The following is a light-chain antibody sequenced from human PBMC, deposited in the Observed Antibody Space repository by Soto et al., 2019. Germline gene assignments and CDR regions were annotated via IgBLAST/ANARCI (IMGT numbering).Light chain of an antibody. CDR2: GGS. Sequence: SYELTQPVSVSVALGQTARITWGGNNIGIKIVHWYQHKPGQAPVLVIYGGSNRPSQIPERFSGSNSGNTATLTIRRAQAGDEADYYCQLWDSNSGVFGGGTKLTVL. V-gene: IGLV3-9*01. CDR1: NIGIKI. J-gene: IGLJ3*02. CDR3: QLWDSNSGV.